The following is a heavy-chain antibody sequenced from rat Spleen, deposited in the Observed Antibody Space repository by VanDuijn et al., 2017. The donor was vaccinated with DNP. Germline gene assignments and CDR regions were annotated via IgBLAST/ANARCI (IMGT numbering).Heavy chain of an antibody. CDR1: GFSLTSYG. D-gene: IGHD1-11*01. J-gene: IGHJ2*01. Sequence: QVQLKESGPGLVQPSQTLSLTCTVSGFSLTSYGVSWVRQPPGKGLEWIAAISSGGSTYYNSALKSRLSISRDTYKSQVLLKMNRLQAEDTASYFCTRGGGLAWGQGVMVTVSS. CDR2: ISSGGST. V-gene: IGHV2S12*01. CDR3: TRGGGLA.